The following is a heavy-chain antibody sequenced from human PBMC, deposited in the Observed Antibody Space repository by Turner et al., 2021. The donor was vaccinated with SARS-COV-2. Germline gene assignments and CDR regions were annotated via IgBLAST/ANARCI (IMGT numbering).Heavy chain of an antibody. Sequence: QLQLQESGPGLVKPSETLSLTCTVSGGFFSSSNYYWGWIRQPPGKGLEWIGSIYYSGSTYYNPSLKGRVTISVDTSKNQFSLKLSSVTAADTAVYYCARLLNPGSYYYYYYGMDVWGQGTTVTVSS. V-gene: IGHV4-39*01. CDR1: GGFFSSSNYY. J-gene: IGHJ6*02. CDR2: IYYSGST. D-gene: IGHD3-10*01. CDR3: ARLLNPGSYYYYYYGMDV.